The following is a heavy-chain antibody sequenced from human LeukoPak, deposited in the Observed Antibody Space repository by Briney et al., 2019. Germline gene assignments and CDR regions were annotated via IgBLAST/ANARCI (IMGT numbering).Heavy chain of an antibody. CDR2: ISAYNGNT. J-gene: IGHJ4*02. CDR3: ARVAYGDYYYFDY. V-gene: IGHV1-18*01. D-gene: IGHD4-17*01. Sequence: ASVKVSCKASGYTFTSHGISWERQAPGQGLEWMGWISAYNGNTNYAQKVQGRVTMTTDTSTRIAYMELRSLRSDDTAVYYCARVAYGDYYYFDYWGQGTLVTASS. CDR1: GYTFTSHG.